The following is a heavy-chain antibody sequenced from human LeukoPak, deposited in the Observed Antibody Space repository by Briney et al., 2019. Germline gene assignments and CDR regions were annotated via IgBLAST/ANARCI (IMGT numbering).Heavy chain of an antibody. CDR3: ARSLHDAFDI. V-gene: IGHV3-21*04. J-gene: IGHJ3*02. CDR1: GFTFSSYN. CDR2: ITSDSRYM. Sequence: PGGSLSLSCAASGFTFSSYNMNWVRQAPGKGLEWVSSITSDSRYMYYADSVKGRFTISRDNAKNSLYLQMNSLRAEDTALYYCARSLHDAFDIWGQGTMVTVSS.